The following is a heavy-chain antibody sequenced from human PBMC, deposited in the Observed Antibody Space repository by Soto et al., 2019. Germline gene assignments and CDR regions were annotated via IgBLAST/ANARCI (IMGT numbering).Heavy chain of an antibody. CDR2: TYYSGST. V-gene: IGHV4-39*01. Sequence: SETLSLTCTVSGGSISSSSYYWGWIRQPPGKGLEWIGSTYYSGSTYYNPSLKSRVTISVDTSKNQFSLKLSSVTAADTAVYYCARPNYYDSSGSTGGAFDIWGQGTMVTVSS. D-gene: IGHD3-22*01. CDR1: GGSISSSSYY. J-gene: IGHJ3*02. CDR3: ARPNYYDSSGSTGGAFDI.